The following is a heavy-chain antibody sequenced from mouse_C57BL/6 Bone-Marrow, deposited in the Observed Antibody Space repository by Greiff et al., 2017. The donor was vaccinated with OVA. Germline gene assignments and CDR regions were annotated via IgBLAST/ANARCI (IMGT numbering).Heavy chain of an antibody. V-gene: IGHV1-47*01. CDR3: ARGNHYGSSYDWYFDV. Sequence: QVQLQQSGAELVKPGASVKMSCKASGYTFTTYPIEWMKQNHGKSLEWIGNFHPYNDDTKYNEKFKGKATLTVEKSSSTVYLELSRLTSDDSAVYYCARGNHYGSSYDWYFDVWGTGTTVTVSS. J-gene: IGHJ1*03. CDR1: GYTFTTYP. D-gene: IGHD1-1*01. CDR2: FHPYNDDT.